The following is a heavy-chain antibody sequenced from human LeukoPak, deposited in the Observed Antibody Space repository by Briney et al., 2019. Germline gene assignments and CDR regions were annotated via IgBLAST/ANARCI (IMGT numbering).Heavy chain of an antibody. V-gene: IGHV3-11*03. CDR2: ISSSSSYT. Sequence: GGSLRLSCAASGFTFSDYYMSWIRQAPGKGLEWVSYISSSSSYTNYADSVKGRFTISRDNAKNSPYLQMNSLRAEDTAVYYCARARGNCGGDCYPFDYWGQGTLVTVSS. CDR1: GFTFSDYY. CDR3: ARARGNCGGDCYPFDY. J-gene: IGHJ4*02. D-gene: IGHD2-21*02.